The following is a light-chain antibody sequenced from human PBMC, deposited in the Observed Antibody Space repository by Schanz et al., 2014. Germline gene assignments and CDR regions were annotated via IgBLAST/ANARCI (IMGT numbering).Light chain of an antibody. V-gene: IGLV2-14*03. CDR2: DVS. CDR1: SSDVGGYNY. J-gene: IGLJ2*01. CDR3: SSYTSRSTLVV. Sequence: QSALTQPASVSGSPGQSITISCTGTSSDVGGYNYVSWYQQHPGKAPKLMISDVSNRPSGVSNRFSGSKSGNTASLTISGLQAEDEADYYCSSYTSRSTLVVFGGGTKLTVL.